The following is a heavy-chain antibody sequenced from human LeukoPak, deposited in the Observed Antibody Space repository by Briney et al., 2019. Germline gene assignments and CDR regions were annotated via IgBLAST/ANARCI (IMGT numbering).Heavy chain of an antibody. CDR3: ARGAGSDILTGYFYY. CDR1: GYTFTSYD. J-gene: IGHJ4*02. V-gene: IGHV1-8*01. CDR2: MNPNSGNT. D-gene: IGHD3-9*01. Sequence: ASVKVSCKASGYTFTSYDINWVRQATGQGLEWMGWMNPNSGNTGYAQKFQGRVTMTRNTSISTAYMELSSLRSDDTAVYYCARGAGSDILTGYFYYWGQGTLVTVSS.